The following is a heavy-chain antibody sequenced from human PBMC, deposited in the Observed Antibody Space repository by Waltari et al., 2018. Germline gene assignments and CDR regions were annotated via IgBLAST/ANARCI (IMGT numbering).Heavy chain of an antibody. CDR2: MWRGGST. V-gene: IGHV4-38-2*02. D-gene: IGHD6-19*01. CDR1: GDSIRSNYY. J-gene: IGHJ4*02. Sequence: QVQLQESGPGLVKPSETLSVTCTVSGDSIRSNYYWGWIRQPPGKGLEWIGTMWRGGSTYYTPSLKSRVSISMDTSKNQFSLKLNSVTAADTAVYYCARNSSGWSFDSWGQGTLVTVSS. CDR3: ARNSSGWSFDS.